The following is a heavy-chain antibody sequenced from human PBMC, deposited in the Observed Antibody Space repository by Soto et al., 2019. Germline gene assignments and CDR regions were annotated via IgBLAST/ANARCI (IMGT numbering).Heavy chain of an antibody. D-gene: IGHD2-8*01. CDR2: ISFEGSIK. CDR3: ANQYDAKSYYYYGMDV. J-gene: IGHJ6*02. CDR1: GFTFSSFG. V-gene: IGHV3-30*18. Sequence: PGGSLRLCCAASGFTFSSFGMHWVRQAPGKGLEWVALISFEGSIKYYADSVKGRFTISRDNSKNTLYLQMNTLRAEDTAVYYCANQYDAKSYYYYGMDVWGQGTTVTVSS.